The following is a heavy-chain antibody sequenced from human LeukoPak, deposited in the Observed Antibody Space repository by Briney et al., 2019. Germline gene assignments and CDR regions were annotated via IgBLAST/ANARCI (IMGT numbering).Heavy chain of an antibody. J-gene: IGHJ3*01. Sequence: WGSLRLSCAASDFTFISYSMNWVRQAPGKGLEWVSAISGSSTYISYADSVKGRFTVSRDNAKNSLYLQMNSLRAEDTAVYYCAYCTGGTCYRASAFDFWGQGTMVIVSS. V-gene: IGHV3-21*01. CDR3: AYCTGGTCYRASAFDF. D-gene: IGHD2-15*01. CDR1: DFTFISYS. CDR2: ISGSSTYI.